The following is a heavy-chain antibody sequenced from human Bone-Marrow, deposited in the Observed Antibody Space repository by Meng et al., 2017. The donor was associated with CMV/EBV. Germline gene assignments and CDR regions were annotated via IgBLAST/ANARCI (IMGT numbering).Heavy chain of an antibody. CDR1: GFTFSSYG. CDR2: IRYDGSNN. J-gene: IGHJ5*02. V-gene: IGHV3-30*02. CDR3: ANPASSSWPHWFVP. Sequence: GGSLSLYCAASGFTFSSYGMHWGRQAPGKGLVWVAFIRYDGSNNYYVDSLKGRFTISWDNSKNTLYLQMNTLRAEDTAVYYCANPASSSWPHWFVPCRQGTLVTVSS. D-gene: IGHD6-13*01.